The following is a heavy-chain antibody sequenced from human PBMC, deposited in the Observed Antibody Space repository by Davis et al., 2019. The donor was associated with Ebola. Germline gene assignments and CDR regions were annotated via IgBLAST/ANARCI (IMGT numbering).Heavy chain of an antibody. J-gene: IGHJ6*04. D-gene: IGHD2/OR15-2a*01. V-gene: IGHV3-9*01. CDR1: GFTFSSYS. CDR2: ISLNSGAI. CDR3: AKDKSRGGLISYYYGMDV. Sequence: LKISCAASGFTFSSYSMSWVRQAPGKGLEWVSGISLNSGAIAYAASVKGRFTISRDNAKNSLYLQMNSLRAEDTALYYCAKDKSRGGLISYYYGMDVWGKGNMVTVSS.